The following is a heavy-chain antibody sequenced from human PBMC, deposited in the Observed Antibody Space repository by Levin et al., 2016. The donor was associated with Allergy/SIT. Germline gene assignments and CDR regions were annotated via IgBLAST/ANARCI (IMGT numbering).Heavy chain of an antibody. D-gene: IGHD7-27*01. Sequence: VRQAPGKGLEWVALIWYDGSYKYYGDSVTGRFTISRDNSKNTLYLQMNSLRAEDTAVYYCARDRGWGFSPQYWGQGTLVTVSS. J-gene: IGHJ4*02. CDR3: ARDRGWGFSPQY. CDR2: IWYDGSYK. V-gene: IGHV3-33*01.